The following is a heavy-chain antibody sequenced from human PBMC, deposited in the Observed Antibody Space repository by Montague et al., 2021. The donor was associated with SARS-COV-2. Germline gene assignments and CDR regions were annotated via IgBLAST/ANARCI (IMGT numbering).Heavy chain of an antibody. CDR3: AHLIRYYDICTGIPLDY. V-gene: IGHV2-5*01. Sequence: PALVKPTQTLTLTCTFSGFSLSTPNVGVGWIRQPPGKALEWLALIYSNDDKRYSPSLQSRLTITKDTSKNQVVLSLTNVDSVDTATYYCAHLIRYYDICTGIPLDYWGQGTQVTVSS. D-gene: IGHD3-9*01. J-gene: IGHJ4*02. CDR2: IYSNDDK. CDR1: GFSLSTPNVG.